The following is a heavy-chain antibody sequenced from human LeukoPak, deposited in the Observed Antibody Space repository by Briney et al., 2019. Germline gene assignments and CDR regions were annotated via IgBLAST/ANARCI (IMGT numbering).Heavy chain of an antibody. V-gene: IGHV3-21*01. D-gene: IGHD3-22*01. Sequence: GGSLRLSCAASGFTFSSYSMNWVRQAPGKGLEWGSSISGSSSYIYYADSVKGRFTISRDNAKNSLYLQMNSLRAEDTAVYYCARAVWDSSGHLFDYWGQGTLVTVSS. CDR2: ISGSSSYI. J-gene: IGHJ4*02. CDR3: ARAVWDSSGHLFDY. CDR1: GFTFSSYS.